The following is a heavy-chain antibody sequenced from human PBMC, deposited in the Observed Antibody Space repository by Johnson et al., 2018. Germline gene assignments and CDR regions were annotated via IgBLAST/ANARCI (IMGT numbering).Heavy chain of an antibody. CDR3: ARGSGLNAFDI. CDR2: ISSSSSTI. Sequence: VQLVQSGGGVVQPGRSLRLSCAASGFTFSSYSMNWVRQAPGKGLAWVSSISSSSSTIYYADSVKGRFTISRDNAKNSRYLQRNSLRAEDMAVYYCARGSGLNAFDIWGQGTMVTVSS. D-gene: IGHD2-21*01. CDR1: GFTFSSYS. V-gene: IGHV3-48*04. J-gene: IGHJ3*02.